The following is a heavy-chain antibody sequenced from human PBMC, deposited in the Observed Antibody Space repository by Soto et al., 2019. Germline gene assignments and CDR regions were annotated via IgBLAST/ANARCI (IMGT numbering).Heavy chain of an antibody. Sequence: PSETLSLTCTVSGGSISSGGYYWSWIRQHPGKGLEWIGYIYYSGSTYYNPSLKSRVTISVDTSKNQFSLKLSSVTAADTAVYYCVRDTNCSGWENWFDPWGQGTLVTVSS. CDR2: IYYSGST. V-gene: IGHV4-31*03. CDR1: GGSISSGGYY. D-gene: IGHD6-19*01. CDR3: VRDTNCSGWENWFDP. J-gene: IGHJ5*02.